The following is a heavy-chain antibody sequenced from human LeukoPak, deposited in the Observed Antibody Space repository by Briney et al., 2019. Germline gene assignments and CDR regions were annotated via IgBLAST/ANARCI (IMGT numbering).Heavy chain of an antibody. D-gene: IGHD6-13*01. V-gene: IGHV3-9*03. CDR1: GFTFDDYA. J-gene: IGHJ3*02. CDR2: ISWNSGSI. Sequence: GGSLRLSCAASGFTFDDYAMHWVRQAPGKGLEWVSGISWNSGSIGYADSVKGRFTISRDNAKNSLYLQMNSLRAEDMALYYCAREAAAGTGGAFDIWGQGTMVTVSS. CDR3: AREAAAGTGGAFDI.